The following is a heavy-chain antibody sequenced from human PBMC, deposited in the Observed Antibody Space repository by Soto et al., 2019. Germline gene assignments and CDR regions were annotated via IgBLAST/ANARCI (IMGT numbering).Heavy chain of an antibody. CDR1: GGSISSYY. Sequence: LSLTCTVSGGSISSYYWSWIRQPPGKGLEWIGYIYYSGSTNYNPSLKSRVTISVDTSKNQFSLKLSSVTAADTAVYYCARSQRNILTGYYRGDYYCDMDVWGQGTTVTVSS. CDR2: IYYSGST. J-gene: IGHJ6*02. CDR3: ARSQRNILTGYYRGDYYCDMDV. V-gene: IGHV4-59*01. D-gene: IGHD3-9*01.